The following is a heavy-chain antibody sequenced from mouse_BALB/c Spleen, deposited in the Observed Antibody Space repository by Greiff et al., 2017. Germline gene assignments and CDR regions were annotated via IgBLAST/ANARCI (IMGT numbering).Heavy chain of an antibody. CDR1: GFSLSTSGMS. CDR3: ARIPDYGSGGY. V-gene: IGHV8-8*01. Sequence: QVTLKVSGPGILQPSQTLSLTCSFSGFSLSTSGMSVGWIRQPSGKGLEWLAHIWWNDDKYYNPALKSRLTISKDTSNNQVFLKIASVVTADTATYYCARIPDYGSGGYWGQGTTLTVSS. CDR2: IWWNDDK. D-gene: IGHD1-1*01. J-gene: IGHJ2*01.